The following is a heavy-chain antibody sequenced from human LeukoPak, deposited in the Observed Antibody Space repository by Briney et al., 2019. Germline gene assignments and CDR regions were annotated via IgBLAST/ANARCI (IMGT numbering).Heavy chain of an antibody. Sequence: SETLSLTCTVSGGSINGNSYFWGWIRQPPGKGLEWIGNIFYRGSTKYSSSLKSRVTISVDTSKNQFSLKMTSVTAADTAVYYCVTLDGYNWVDYWGQGTLVTVSS. V-gene: IGHV4-39*01. CDR1: GGSINGNSYF. CDR2: IFYRGST. D-gene: IGHD5-24*01. J-gene: IGHJ4*02. CDR3: VTLDGYNWVDY.